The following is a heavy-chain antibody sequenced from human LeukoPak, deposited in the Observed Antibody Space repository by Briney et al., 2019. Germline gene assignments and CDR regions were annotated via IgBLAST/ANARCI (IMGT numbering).Heavy chain of an antibody. D-gene: IGHD5-18*01. CDR2: ISSSSSYI. J-gene: IGHJ4*02. CDR3: AKNCYSYGHCN. Sequence: PGGSLRLSCAASGFTFSSYSMNWVRQAPGKGLEWVSSISSSSSYIYYADSVKGRFTISRDNAKNSLYLQMNSLGAEDTAVYYCAKNCYSYGHCNWGQGTLVTVSS. CDR1: GFTFSSYS. V-gene: IGHV3-21*01.